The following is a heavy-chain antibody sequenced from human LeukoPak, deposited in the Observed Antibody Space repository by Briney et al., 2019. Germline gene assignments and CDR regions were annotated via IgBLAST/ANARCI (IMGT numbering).Heavy chain of an antibody. D-gene: IGHD6-19*01. CDR3: ARDLAVPGTARGY. J-gene: IGHJ4*02. CDR1: GGTFSSYA. Sequence: ASVKVSCKASGGTFSSYAISWVRQAPGQGLEWMGGINTITGNPTYAQGFTGRFVFSLDSSVSTAYLQIDSVEAEDTAVYFCARDLAVPGTARGYWGQGTLVTVSS. V-gene: IGHV7-4-1*01. CDR2: INTITGNP.